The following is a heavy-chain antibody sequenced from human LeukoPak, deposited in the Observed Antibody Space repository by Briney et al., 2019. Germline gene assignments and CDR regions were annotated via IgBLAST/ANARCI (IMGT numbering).Heavy chain of an antibody. CDR1: GYTFTSYY. CDR2: IDPTNGRP. V-gene: IGHV1-46*01. J-gene: IGHJ6*02. D-gene: IGHD2-15*01. CDR3: ARDSPVRGRAYGMDV. Sequence: ASVKVSCKASGYTFTSYYLHWVRQAPGQGLEEMGIIDPTNGRPTYAQKFQGRVTITRDTSTSTLYMELSSLKSEDTAVYYCARDSPVRGRAYGMDVWGQGTRVTVSS.